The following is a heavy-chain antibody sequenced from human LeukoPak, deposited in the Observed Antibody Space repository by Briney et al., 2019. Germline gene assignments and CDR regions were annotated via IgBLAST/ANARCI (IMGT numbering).Heavy chain of an antibody. J-gene: IGHJ3*02. Sequence: PSETLSLTCSVSGGSISSYYGSWIRQPPGKGLEWIGYIYYSGSTNYNRSLKSLFTISVDTSKNQFSLKLSSVTAADTAVYYCARAGYYLDAFDIWGQGTMVTVSS. D-gene: IGHD1-26*01. CDR3: ARAGYYLDAFDI. CDR2: IYYSGST. CDR1: GGSISSYY. V-gene: IGHV4-59*01.